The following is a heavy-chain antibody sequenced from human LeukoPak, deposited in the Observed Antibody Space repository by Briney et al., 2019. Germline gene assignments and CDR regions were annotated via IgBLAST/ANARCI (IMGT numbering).Heavy chain of an antibody. CDR3: ARVGKSRYYDSSGSFDY. CDR1: GGTFSSYA. Sequence: SVTVSCKASGGTFSSYAISWVRQAPGQGLEWMGRIIPILGIANYAQKFQGRVTITADKSTSTAYMELSSLRSEDTAVYYCARVGKSRYYDSSGSFDYWGQGTLVTVSS. J-gene: IGHJ4*02. V-gene: IGHV1-69*04. D-gene: IGHD3-22*01. CDR2: IIPILGIA.